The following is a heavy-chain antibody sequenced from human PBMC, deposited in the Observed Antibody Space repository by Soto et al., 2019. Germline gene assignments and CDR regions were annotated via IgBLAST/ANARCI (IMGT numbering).Heavy chain of an antibody. Sequence: ASLKVSCKASGYTFTSYGISWVRQAPGQGLEWMGWISAYNGNTNYAQKLQGRVTMTTDTSTSTAYMELRSLRSDDTAVYYCARERNYCSGGSCYSCFDYWGQVTLVTVSS. CDR1: GYTFTSYG. J-gene: IGHJ4*02. D-gene: IGHD2-15*01. V-gene: IGHV1-18*01. CDR2: ISAYNGNT. CDR3: ARERNYCSGGSCYSCFDY.